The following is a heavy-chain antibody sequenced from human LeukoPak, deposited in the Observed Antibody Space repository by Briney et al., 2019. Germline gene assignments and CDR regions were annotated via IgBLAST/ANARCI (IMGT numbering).Heavy chain of an antibody. CDR2: INPSGGST. V-gene: IGHV1-46*01. CDR1: GYTFTSCY. J-gene: IGHJ4*02. CDR3: AKGSLGYCSSTSCYSHGAYFDY. Sequence: GASVKVSCKASGYTFTSCYMHWVRQAPGQGLEWMGIINPSGGSTSYAQKFQGRVTMTRDTSTSTVYMELSSLRSEDTAVYYCAKGSLGYCSSTSCYSHGAYFDYWGQGTLVTVSS. D-gene: IGHD2-2*01.